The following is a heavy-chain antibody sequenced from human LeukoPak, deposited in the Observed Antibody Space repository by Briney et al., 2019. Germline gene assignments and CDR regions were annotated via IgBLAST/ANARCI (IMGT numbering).Heavy chain of an antibody. D-gene: IGHD2-2*02. Sequence: GGSLRLSCAASGFTFSDSAMHWVRQASGKGLEWVGRIRNKANSYATAYAASVKGRFTISRDDSKNTAYLQMNSLKTEDTAVYYCSRLAGYCSSTSCYTAAFDIWGQGTMVTVSS. V-gene: IGHV3-73*01. CDR3: SRLAGYCSSTSCYTAAFDI. CDR2: IRNKANSYAT. J-gene: IGHJ3*02. CDR1: GFTFSDSA.